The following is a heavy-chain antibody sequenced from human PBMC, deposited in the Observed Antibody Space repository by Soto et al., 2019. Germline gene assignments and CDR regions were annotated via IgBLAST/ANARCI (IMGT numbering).Heavy chain of an antibody. D-gene: IGHD2-2*01. CDR2: ISGSGGST. J-gene: IGHJ4*02. Sequence: PGGSLRLSCTASGFTFSSYAMSWVRQAPGKGLEWVSAISGSGGSTYYADSVKGRFTISRDNSKNTLYLQMNSLRAEDTAVYYCAKDIVVVPAVTTSYDYWGQGTLVTVSS. CDR1: GFTFSSYA. V-gene: IGHV3-23*01. CDR3: AKDIVVVPAVTTSYDY.